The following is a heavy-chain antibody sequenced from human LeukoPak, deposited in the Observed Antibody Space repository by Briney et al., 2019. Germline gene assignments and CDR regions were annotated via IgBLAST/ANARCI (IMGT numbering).Heavy chain of an antibody. D-gene: IGHD3-10*02. J-gene: IGHJ4*02. CDR2: IYTSGST. CDR3: ARQTVMFGELGIDY. CDR1: GGSISSGSYY. Sequence: PSGTLSLTCTVSGGSISSGSYYWSWIRQPAGKGLEWIGRIYTSGSTNYNPSLKSRVTISVDTSKNQFSLKLSSVTAADTAVYYCARQTVMFGELGIDYWGQGTLVTVSS. V-gene: IGHV4-61*02.